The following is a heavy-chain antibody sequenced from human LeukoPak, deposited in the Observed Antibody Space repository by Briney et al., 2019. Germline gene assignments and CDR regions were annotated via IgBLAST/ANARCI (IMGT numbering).Heavy chain of an antibody. CDR3: AKSSEWERRSDWYFDL. V-gene: IGHV3-9*03. D-gene: IGHD1-26*01. CDR2: ISWNSGSI. J-gene: IGHJ2*01. CDR1: GFTFDDYA. Sequence: STRPSCAASGFTFDDYAMHWGRQAPGKGLEWVSGISWNSGSIGYAASVTGRFTISRDHAKNSLYLQMNRLRDEDMALYDCAKSSEWERRSDWYFDLWGRGTLVTVSS.